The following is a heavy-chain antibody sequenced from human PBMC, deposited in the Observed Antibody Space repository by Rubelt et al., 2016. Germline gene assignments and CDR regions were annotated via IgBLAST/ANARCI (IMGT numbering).Heavy chain of an antibody. CDR1: GGSISSSSYY. Sequence: QVQMQESGPGLVKPSETLSLTCTVSGGSISSSSYYWGWIRQPPGKGLEWIGNIYYSGSTYYNPSLKSRVTISVDTSKNQFSLELSSVTAADTAVYYCATVDYGGYWYSDLWGRGTLVTVSS. D-gene: IGHD4-23*01. CDR2: IYYSGST. V-gene: IGHV4-39*01. J-gene: IGHJ2*01. CDR3: ATVDYGGYWYSDL.